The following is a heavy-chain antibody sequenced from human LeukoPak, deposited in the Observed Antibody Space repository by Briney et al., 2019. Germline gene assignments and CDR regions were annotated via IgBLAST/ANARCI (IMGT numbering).Heavy chain of an antibody. D-gene: IGHD1-26*01. Sequence: GSLRLSCAASGFTFSSYAMSWIRQPPGKGLEWIGEINHSGSTNYNPSLKSRVTISVDTSKNQFSLKLSSVTAADTAVYYCARGARYSGSYYVYWGQGTLVTVSS. CDR3: ARGARYSGSYYVY. V-gene: IGHV4-34*01. CDR1: GFTFSSYA. J-gene: IGHJ4*02. CDR2: INHSGST.